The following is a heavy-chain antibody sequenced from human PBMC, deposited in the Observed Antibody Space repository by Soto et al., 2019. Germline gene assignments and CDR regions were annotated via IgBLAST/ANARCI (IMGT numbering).Heavy chain of an antibody. CDR1: GFSFTTFG. D-gene: IGHD1-1*01. J-gene: IGHJ5*02. CDR3: TRWNGYGDL. Sequence: EMQLLESGGGLVQPGGSLRLSCVVSGFSFTTFGLTGVGQPPGKGLEWVCGVSGGSGVTHYTDSVKGRFTISGDDSKNTVYLQMHSLRGEDTAVYYCTRWNGYGDLWGQGTLVTVSS. V-gene: IGHV3-23*01. CDR2: VSGGSGVT.